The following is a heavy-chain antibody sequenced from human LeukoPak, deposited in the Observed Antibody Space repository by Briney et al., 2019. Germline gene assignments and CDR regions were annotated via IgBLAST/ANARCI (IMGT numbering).Heavy chain of an antibody. D-gene: IGHD3-16*01. Sequence: GGSLRLSCAASGFTFSSYWMTWVRQAPGKGLEWVAYMKQDGSEIYYVDSVKGRFTISRDNANNPLYLQMNSLRAEDTALYYCASGVYQFDYWGQGTLVTVSS. CDR1: GFTFSSYW. CDR2: MKQDGSEI. V-gene: IGHV3-7*01. CDR3: ASGVYQFDY. J-gene: IGHJ4*02.